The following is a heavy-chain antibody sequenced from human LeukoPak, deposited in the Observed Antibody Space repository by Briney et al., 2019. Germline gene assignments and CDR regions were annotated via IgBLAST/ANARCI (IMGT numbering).Heavy chain of an antibody. J-gene: IGHJ3*01. D-gene: IGHD3-22*01. CDR3: AKSTFYYDTFVNAFDL. CDR2: IYYGGST. CDR1: GGSVSSTHY. V-gene: IGHV4-39*07. Sequence: PSETLSLTCTVSGGSVSSTHYWGWIRQPPGKGLEWIGSIYYGGSTYYNASLRSRVTTSVDTSKNQFSLKLSSVTAADTAVYYCAKSTFYYDTFVNAFDLWGQGTVVTVSS.